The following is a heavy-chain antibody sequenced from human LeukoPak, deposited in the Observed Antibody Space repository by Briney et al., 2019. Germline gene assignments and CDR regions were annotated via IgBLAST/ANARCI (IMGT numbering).Heavy chain of an antibody. CDR2: IYYSETT. V-gene: IGHV4-59*08. CDR3: ARLGSTPGYYYYYGMDV. D-gene: IGHD1-26*01. Sequence: SGTLSLTCTVSGGSISSYYWTWIRQPPGKGLEWIGYIYYSETTNYNPSLKSRVTISVDTSKNQFSLKLSSVTAADTAVYYCARLGSTPGYYYYYGMDVWGQGTTVTVSS. J-gene: IGHJ6*02. CDR1: GGSISSYY.